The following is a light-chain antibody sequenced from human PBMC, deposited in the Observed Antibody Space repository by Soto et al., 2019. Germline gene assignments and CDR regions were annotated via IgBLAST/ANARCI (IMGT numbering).Light chain of an antibody. CDR1: QSVTSNY. CDR2: GAS. Sequence: EIVLTQSPGTLSLSPGERATLSCRASQSVTSNYLAWYQQKPGQAPRLLIFGASNRATGIPDRFSGSGSGTDVTLTITRLEPEDFAVYYCQQYGSAPPYPFGRGTRLEIK. V-gene: IGKV3-20*01. J-gene: IGKJ5*01. CDR3: QQYGSAPPYP.